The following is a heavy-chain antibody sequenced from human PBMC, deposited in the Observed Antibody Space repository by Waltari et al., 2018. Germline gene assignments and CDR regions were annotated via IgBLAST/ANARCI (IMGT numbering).Heavy chain of an antibody. D-gene: IGHD4-17*01. CDR2: IKKDGSTK. J-gene: IGHJ4*02. V-gene: IGHV3-7*01. CDR3: ARHGDFCFDF. CDR1: GFTFSDYW. Sequence: EVQLVESGGALVQPGGSLRLSCAASGFTFSDYWMGWVRQAPGKGLEWVANIKKDGSTKYYVDSVKGRFTISRDNAKDSLFLQMNSLRAEDTAVYYCARHGDFCFDFWGQGIVVTVSS.